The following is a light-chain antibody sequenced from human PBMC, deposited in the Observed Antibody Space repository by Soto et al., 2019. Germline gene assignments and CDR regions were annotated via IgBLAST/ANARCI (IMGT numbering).Light chain of an antibody. J-gene: IGLJ3*02. CDR3: QSYDSSLSGSV. V-gene: IGLV1-40*01. Sequence: QAVVTQPPSVSGAPGQRVTISCTGSSSNIGAGYDIHWYQHLPGTAPKLLIYGNSNRPSGVPDRFSGSKSDTSASLAITGLQAEDEADYYCQSYDSSLSGSVFGGGTKVTVL. CDR2: GNS. CDR1: SSNIGAGYD.